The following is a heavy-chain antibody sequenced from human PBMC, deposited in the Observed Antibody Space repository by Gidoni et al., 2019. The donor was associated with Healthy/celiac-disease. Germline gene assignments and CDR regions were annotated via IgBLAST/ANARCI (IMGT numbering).Heavy chain of an antibody. D-gene: IGHD4-17*01. CDR2: ISYDGSNK. V-gene: IGHV3-30*18. CDR3: AKLPLYGDYDGPGSYYYYGMDV. Sequence: QVQLVESGGGVVQPGRSLRLPCAASGFPFSSYGRHWVRQAPGKGLEWVAVISYDGSNKYYADSVKGRFTISRDNSKNTLYLQMNSLRAEDTAVYYCAKLPLYGDYDGPGSYYYYGMDVWGQGTTVTVSS. CDR1: GFPFSSYG. J-gene: IGHJ6*02.